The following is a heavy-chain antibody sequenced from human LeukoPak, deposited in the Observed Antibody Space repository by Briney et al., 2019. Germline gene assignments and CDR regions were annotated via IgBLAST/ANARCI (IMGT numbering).Heavy chain of an antibody. V-gene: IGHV4-59*01. CDR3: ARDHISMVRGKNWFDP. D-gene: IGHD3-10*01. J-gene: IGHJ5*02. CDR1: GGSISSYY. Sequence: PSETLSLTCTVSGGSISSYYWSWIRQPPGKGLEWIGYIYYSGSTNYNHSLKSRVTISVDTSKTQFSLKLSSVTAADTAVYYCARDHISMVRGKNWFDPWGQGTLVTVSS. CDR2: IYYSGST.